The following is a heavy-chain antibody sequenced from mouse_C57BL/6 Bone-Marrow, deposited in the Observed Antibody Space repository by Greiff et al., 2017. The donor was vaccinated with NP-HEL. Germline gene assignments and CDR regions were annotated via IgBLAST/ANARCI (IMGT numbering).Heavy chain of an antibody. CDR1: GYTFTSYW. CDR2: IYPSDSET. CDR3: ARLGQLRPYYFDY. J-gene: IGHJ2*01. V-gene: IGHV1-61*01. D-gene: IGHD3-2*02. Sequence: QVQLKQPGAELVRPGSSVKLSCKASGYTFTSYWMDWVKQRPGQGLEWIGNIYPSDSETHYNQKFKDKATLTVDKSSSTAYMQLSSLTSEDSAVYYCARLGQLRPYYFDYWGQGTTLTVSS.